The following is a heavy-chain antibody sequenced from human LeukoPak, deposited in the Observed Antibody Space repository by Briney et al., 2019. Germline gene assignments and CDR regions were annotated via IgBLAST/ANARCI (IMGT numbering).Heavy chain of an antibody. J-gene: IGHJ3*02. CDR1: GGSISSYY. Sequence: PSGTLSLTCTGSGGSISSYYWSWIRQPPGKGLEWIGYIYYSGSTNYNPSLKSRVTISVDTSKNQFSLKLSSVTAADTAVYYCARADGYNYMDAFDIWGQGTMVTVSS. D-gene: IGHD5-24*01. CDR3: ARADGYNYMDAFDI. V-gene: IGHV4-59*01. CDR2: IYYSGST.